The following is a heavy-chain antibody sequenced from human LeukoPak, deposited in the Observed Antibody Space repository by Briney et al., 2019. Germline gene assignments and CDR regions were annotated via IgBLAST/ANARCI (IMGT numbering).Heavy chain of an antibody. CDR3: ARGRSFDRGYYDY. J-gene: IGHJ4*02. Sequence: GASVKVSCKTFGYTFTHFGIAWVRQAPGQGLEWMGWISAYNFATDYAQRFQGRITMTADTSTNTFYMDLRSLRSDDTAVYYCARGRSFDRGYYDYWGQGTLVTVSS. V-gene: IGHV1-18*01. CDR2: ISAYNFAT. CDR1: GYTFTHFG.